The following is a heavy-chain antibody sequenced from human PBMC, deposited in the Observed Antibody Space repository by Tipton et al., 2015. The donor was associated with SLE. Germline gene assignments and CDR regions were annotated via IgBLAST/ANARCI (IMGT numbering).Heavy chain of an antibody. CDR2: IYYSGST. Sequence: TLSLTCTVSGGSISSGSYYWSWIRQPAGKGLEWIGYIYYSGSTNYNPSLKSRVTISVDTSKNQFSLKLSSVTAADTAVYYCAREGGLGMAEYWGQGTLVTVSS. J-gene: IGHJ4*02. CDR3: AREGGLGMAEY. CDR1: GGSISSGSYY. D-gene: IGHD7-27*01. V-gene: IGHV4-61*10.